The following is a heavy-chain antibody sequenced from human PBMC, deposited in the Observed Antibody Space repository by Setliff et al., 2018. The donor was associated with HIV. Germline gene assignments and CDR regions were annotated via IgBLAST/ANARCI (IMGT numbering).Heavy chain of an antibody. CDR2: ISNGGDYT. J-gene: IGHJ4*02. CDR3: ARDRAYASFDY. V-gene: IGHV3-21*04. Sequence: PGGSLRLSCVGSGLDLNNSSMTWVRQAPGKGLEWVSSISNGGDYTYYRDAVKGRFTISRDNAKNSLYLQMNSLRAEDTAVYYCARDRAYASFDYWGQGALVTVSS. CDR1: GLDLNNSS. D-gene: IGHD3-16*01.